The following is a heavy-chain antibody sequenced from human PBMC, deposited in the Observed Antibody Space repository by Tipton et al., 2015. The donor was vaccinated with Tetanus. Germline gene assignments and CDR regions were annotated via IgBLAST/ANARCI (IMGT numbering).Heavy chain of an antibody. V-gene: IGHV4-39*07. CDR3: ASTVGHSGGYYYYYGMDV. J-gene: IGHJ6*02. CDR1: GVSITSTDYW. Sequence: LRLTCTVSGVSITSTDYWWGWIRQPPGKGLEWIGSIYTDGTTSYNSSLKSRVIMSVETSKRQFSLKLSSVTAADTAVYYCASTVGHSGGYYYYYGMDVWGQGTTVTVSS. D-gene: IGHD3-16*01. CDR2: IYTDGTT.